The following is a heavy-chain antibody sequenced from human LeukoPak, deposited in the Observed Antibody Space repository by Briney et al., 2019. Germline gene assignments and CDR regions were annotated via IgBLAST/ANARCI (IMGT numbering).Heavy chain of an antibody. CDR3: ATASLGSGDLPY. D-gene: IGHD2-15*01. CDR1: GFTFNHYA. Sequence: PGGSLRLSCVASGFTFNHYAMTWVRQAPGKGLEWVSVISGSGSRTDYADSVKGRFTISRDNSKNTLYLQMNSLRAEDTAVYYCATASLGSGDLPYWGQGTLVTVSS. J-gene: IGHJ4*02. V-gene: IGHV3-23*01. CDR2: ISGSGSRT.